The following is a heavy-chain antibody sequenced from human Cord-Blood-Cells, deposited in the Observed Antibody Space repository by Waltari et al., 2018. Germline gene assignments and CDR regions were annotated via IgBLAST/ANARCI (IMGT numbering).Heavy chain of an antibody. V-gene: IGHV1-69*01. J-gene: IGHJ5*02. D-gene: IGHD3-22*01. CDR3: ARDRSYDSSGYYWFDP. Sequence: QVPLVQSGAEVKKPGSSVKVSCKASGGTFSSYAISWVRQAPGQGLEWMGGISPILGTANYAKKFQGRGTITADESTRTAYRELNSLRSEDTAVYYCARDRSYDSSGYYWFDPWRQGTLVTVSS. CDR1: GGTFSSYA. CDR2: ISPILGTA.